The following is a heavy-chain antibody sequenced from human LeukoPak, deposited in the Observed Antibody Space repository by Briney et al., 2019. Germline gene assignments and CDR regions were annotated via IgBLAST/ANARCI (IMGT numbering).Heavy chain of an antibody. J-gene: IGHJ4*02. V-gene: IGHV1-2*02. CDR2: INPDSGGT. CDR1: GYTFTGYY. CDR3: ARDTPRPVPRGFEY. Sequence: ASVKVSCKASGYTFTGYYMHWVRQAPGQGLEWMGWINPDSGGTNYAQKFQGRVTMTRDTSISTAYMQLSRLSSDDTAVYYCARDTPRPVPRGFEYWGQGTLVTVSS.